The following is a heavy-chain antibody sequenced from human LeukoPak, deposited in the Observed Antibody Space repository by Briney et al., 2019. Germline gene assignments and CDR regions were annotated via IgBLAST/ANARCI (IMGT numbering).Heavy chain of an antibody. CDR3: ARVGSYTVPD. D-gene: IGHD3-10*01. CDR1: GGSISSSSYY. V-gene: IGHV4-39*07. J-gene: IGHJ4*02. CDR2: IYYSGST. Sequence: PPETLSLTCTVSGGSISSSSYYWGWIRQPPGKGLEWIGSIYYSGSTYYNPSLKSRITISVDTSKNQFSLKLSSVTAADTAVYYCARVGSYTVPDWGQGTLVTVSS.